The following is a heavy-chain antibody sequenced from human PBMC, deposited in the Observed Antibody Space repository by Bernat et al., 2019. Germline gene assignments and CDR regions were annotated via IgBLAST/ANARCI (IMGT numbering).Heavy chain of an antibody. Sequence: VQLVESGGGLVQPGRSLRLSCAASGFTFSSYGMHWVRQAPGKGLEWVAVIWYDGSNKYYADSVKGRFTISRDNSKNTLYLQMNSLRAEDTAVYYCARDRELRYFDWLLSYGMDVWGQGTTVTVSS. J-gene: IGHJ6*02. CDR3: ARDRELRYFDWLLSYGMDV. CDR1: GFTFSSYG. V-gene: IGHV3-33*01. D-gene: IGHD3-9*01. CDR2: IWYDGSNK.